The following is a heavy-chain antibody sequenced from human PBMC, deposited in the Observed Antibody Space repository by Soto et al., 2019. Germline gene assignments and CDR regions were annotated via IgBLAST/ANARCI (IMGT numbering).Heavy chain of an antibody. J-gene: IGHJ1*01. CDR1: GGSVGSGSYY. CDR2: IYYSGST. CDR3: ARGGAQYSEYFQH. D-gene: IGHD4-4*01. Sequence: SETISLTCSVSGGSVGSGSYYWSWIRQPPGKGLEWIGYIYYSGSTNYNPSLKSRVTISVDTSKNQFSLKLSSVTAADTAVYYCARGGAQYSEYFQHWGQGTLVTVSS. V-gene: IGHV4-61*01.